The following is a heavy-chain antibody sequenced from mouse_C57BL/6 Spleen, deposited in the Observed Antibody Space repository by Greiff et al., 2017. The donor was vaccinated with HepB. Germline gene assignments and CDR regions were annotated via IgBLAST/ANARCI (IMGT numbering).Heavy chain of an antibody. D-gene: IGHD2-1*01. CDR2: IYPSDSET. CDR1: GYTFTSYW. V-gene: IGHV1-61*01. CDR3: ASIYYGNSFDY. J-gene: IGHJ2*01. Sequence: VQLQQPGAELVRPGSSVKLSCKASGYTFTSYWMDWVKQRPGQGLEWIGNIYPSDSETHYNQKFKDKATLTVDKSSSTAYMQLSSLTSEDSAVYYCASIYYGNSFDYWGQGTTLTVSS.